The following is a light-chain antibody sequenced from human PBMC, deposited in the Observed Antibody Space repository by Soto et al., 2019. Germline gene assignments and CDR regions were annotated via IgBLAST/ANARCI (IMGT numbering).Light chain of an antibody. CDR2: VGI. CDR1: QSVTSD. V-gene: IGKV3-15*01. Sequence: DIVMTQSPATLSASPGESATLSCRASQSVTSDLVWYQHKPGQAPRLLMYVGIIRATGLPARFSGSGSGSGTEFALTICCLHSEDFAVYYYQQHKMWPLTFRGGTKVDIE. CDR3: QQHKMWPLT. J-gene: IGKJ4*01.